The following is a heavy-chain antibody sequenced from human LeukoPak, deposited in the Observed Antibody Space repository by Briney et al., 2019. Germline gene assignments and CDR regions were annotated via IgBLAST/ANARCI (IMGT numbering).Heavy chain of an antibody. CDR2: ISGSGGST. V-gene: IGHV3-23*01. CDR1: RFTFSSYA. J-gene: IGHJ4*02. D-gene: IGHD3-10*01. Sequence: GGSLRLSCAASRFTFSSYAMSWVRQAPRKGLGWVSAISGSGGSTYYADSVKGRFTISRENSKNTLYLQMNSLRAEDTAVYYCAKVLLWFGELPGAYYWGQGTLVTVSS. CDR3: AKVLLWFGELPGAYY.